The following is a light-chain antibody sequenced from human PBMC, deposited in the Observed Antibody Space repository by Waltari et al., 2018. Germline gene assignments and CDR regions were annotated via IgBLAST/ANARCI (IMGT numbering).Light chain of an antibody. J-gene: IGKJ4*01. CDR2: VAS. CDR1: QNVSTSS. Sequence: EIVLKQSPVTWSLSPGERATLSCRASQNVSTSSLAWYQQKLGQAPRLLIYVASSRATGIPDRFSGSGSGTDFTLTISRLEPEDFAVYYCQQYGSSPTFGGGTKVEIK. CDR3: QQYGSSPT. V-gene: IGKV3-20*01.